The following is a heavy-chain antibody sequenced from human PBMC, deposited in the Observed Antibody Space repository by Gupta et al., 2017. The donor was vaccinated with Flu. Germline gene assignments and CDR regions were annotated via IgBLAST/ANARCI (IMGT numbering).Heavy chain of an antibody. CDR2: IYHSGST. CDR3: ASSSWYVLGYYYYGMDV. Sequence: QVQLQESGPGLVKPSGTLSLTCAVSGGSISSSNWWSWVRQPPGKGLEWIGEIYHSGSTNYNPSLKSRVTISVDKSKNQFSLKLSSVTAADTAVYYCASSSWYVLGYYYYGMDVWGQGTTVTVSS. J-gene: IGHJ6*02. CDR1: GGSISSSNW. D-gene: IGHD6-13*01. V-gene: IGHV4-4*02.